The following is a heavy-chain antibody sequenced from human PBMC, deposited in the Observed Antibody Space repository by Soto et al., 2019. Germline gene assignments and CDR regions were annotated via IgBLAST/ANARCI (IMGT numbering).Heavy chain of an antibody. Sequence: QVQLVESGGGVVQPGRSLRLSCAASGFTFSSYAMHWVRQAPGKGLEWVAGISYDGSNKYYADSVKGRFTISRDNSKNTLSLQMNSLRAEDTAVYYCARGVFYDSSGSRGDFDYWGQGTLVTVSS. CDR1: GFTFSSYA. J-gene: IGHJ4*02. CDR2: ISYDGSNK. D-gene: IGHD3-22*01. CDR3: ARGVFYDSSGSRGDFDY. V-gene: IGHV3-30-3*01.